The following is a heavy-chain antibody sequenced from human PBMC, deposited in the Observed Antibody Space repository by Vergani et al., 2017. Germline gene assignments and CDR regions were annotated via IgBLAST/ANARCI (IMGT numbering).Heavy chain of an antibody. J-gene: IGHJ6*02. D-gene: IGHD5-12*01. CDR3: AKANPRNSGYDYLYYYHAMDV. CDR1: GFTFNHYA. CDR2: ISGSGGST. Sequence: EVQLLESGGDLVQPGGSLRLSCAASGFTFNHYAMNWVRQAPGKGLECVSGISGSGGSTYYAGSVKGRFTISRDSSKITLYLQMNSLSAGDTAVYYCAKANPRNSGYDYLYYYHAMDVWGQGTTVTVSS. V-gene: IGHV3-23*01.